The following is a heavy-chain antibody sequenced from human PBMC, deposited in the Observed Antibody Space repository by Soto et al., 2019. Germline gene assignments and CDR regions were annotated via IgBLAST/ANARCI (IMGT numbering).Heavy chain of an antibody. J-gene: IGHJ4*02. CDR2: ISYDGSNK. D-gene: IGHD3-22*01. Sequence: GGSLRLSFAASGFTFSSYGMHWVRQAPGKGLEWVAVISYDGSNKYYADSVKGRFTISRDNSKNTLYLQMNSLRAEDTAVYYCAKDYYYYDSSGSPWGYYFDYWGQGTLVTVSS. CDR1: GFTFSSYG. V-gene: IGHV3-30*18. CDR3: AKDYYYYDSSGSPWGYYFDY.